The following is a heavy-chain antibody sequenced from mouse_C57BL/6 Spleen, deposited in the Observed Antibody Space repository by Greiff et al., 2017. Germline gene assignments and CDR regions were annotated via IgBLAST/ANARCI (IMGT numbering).Heavy chain of an antibody. V-gene: IGHV1-42*01. J-gene: IGHJ3*01. D-gene: IGHD2-2*01. CDR1: GYSFTGYY. Sequence: VPLPQSGPEPVKPGASVKISRQASGYSFTGYYMNWVKPSPEKSLEWIGENNPSTGGTTYNKKFQAKATLTLDKPSSTAYMQLKSLTSEDSAVYYCARAYYGYDGAYWGQGTLVTVSA. CDR3: ARAYYGYDGAY. CDR2: NNPSTGGT.